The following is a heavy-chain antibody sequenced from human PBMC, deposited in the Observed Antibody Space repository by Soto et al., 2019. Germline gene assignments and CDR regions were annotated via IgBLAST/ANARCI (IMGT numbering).Heavy chain of an antibody. CDR2: ISAYNANT. V-gene: IGHV1-18*01. Sequence: GASVKVSCKASGYTFTSYGISWVRQAPGQGLEWMGWISAYNANTNYAQKLQGRVTMTTDTSTSTSYMELRSLRSDDTAVYFCARDRLEATGDYWGQGTLVTVSS. J-gene: IGHJ4*02. CDR1: GYTFTSYG. CDR3: ARDRLEATGDY. D-gene: IGHD1-26*01.